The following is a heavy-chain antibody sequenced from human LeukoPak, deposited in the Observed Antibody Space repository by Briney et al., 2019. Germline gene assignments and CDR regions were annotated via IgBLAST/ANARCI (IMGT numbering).Heavy chain of an antibody. J-gene: IGHJ3*02. CDR3: ARGLYYYGSGSSTNDAFDI. Sequence: GGSLRLSCAASGFTFSSYAMNWVRQAPGKGLEWDSGINSSGGGTYYADSVKGRFTISRDNSKNTLYLQMNSLRAEDTAVYYCARGLYYYGSGSSTNDAFDIWGQGTMVTVSS. CDR1: GFTFSSYA. V-gene: IGHV3-23*01. CDR2: INSSGGGT. D-gene: IGHD3-10*01.